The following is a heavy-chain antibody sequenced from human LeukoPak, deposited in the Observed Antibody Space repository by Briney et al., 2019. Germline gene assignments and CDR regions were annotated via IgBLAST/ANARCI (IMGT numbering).Heavy chain of an antibody. Sequence: SETLSLTCTVSGGSISSSSYYWGWIRQPPGKGLEWIGSIYYSGSTYYNPSLKSRVTISVDTSKNQFSLKLSSVTAADTAVYYCARLLRVGYCSTTTCNWFDPWGQGTPVTVSS. V-gene: IGHV4-39*07. D-gene: IGHD2-2*03. J-gene: IGHJ5*02. CDR2: IYYSGST. CDR1: GGSISSSSYY. CDR3: ARLLRVGYCSTTTCNWFDP.